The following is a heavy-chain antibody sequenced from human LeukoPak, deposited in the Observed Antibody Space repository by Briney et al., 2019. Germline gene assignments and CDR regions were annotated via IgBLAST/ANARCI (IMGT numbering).Heavy chain of an antibody. CDR1: GCTFSRFA. CDR2: IRSNGDTA. J-gene: IGHJ4*02. Sequence: PGGSLRLSCAASGCTFSRFAMTWVRQAPGKGLEWVSTIRSNGDTAYNADSVRGRFAISRDNSKNALCLQMNSLRVEDTAIYYCAKGQELDDGVFDSWGQGTLVTVSS. CDR3: AKGQELDDGVFDS. V-gene: IGHV3-23*01. D-gene: IGHD1-1*01.